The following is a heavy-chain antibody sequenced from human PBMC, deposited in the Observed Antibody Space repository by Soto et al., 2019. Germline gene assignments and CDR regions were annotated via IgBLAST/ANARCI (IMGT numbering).Heavy chain of an antibody. CDR2: IGADNGNT. V-gene: IGHV1-18*04. Sequence: ASVKVSCKASGYTFSSYSISWVRQAPGQGLEWIGRIGADNGNTNYAQRLQGRVTMTTDTSTGTAYRELRSLRSDDTDVYDCARDLTATDQPVVLPAPFEYSGQGTLVTVS. CDR3: ARDLTATDQPVVLPAPFEY. CDR1: GYTFSSYS. J-gene: IGHJ4*02. D-gene: IGHD2-2*01.